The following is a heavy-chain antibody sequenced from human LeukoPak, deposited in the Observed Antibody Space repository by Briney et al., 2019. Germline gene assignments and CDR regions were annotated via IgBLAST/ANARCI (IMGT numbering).Heavy chain of an antibody. D-gene: IGHD6-6*01. Sequence: GGSLRLSCAASGFTFSSSWMSWVRQAPGKGLEWVANIKQDGSERYYLGSVKGRFTISRDNAKSSLYLQMDSLRAEDTAVYYCARDGPYSSSATHPPWGQGTLVTVSS. CDR3: ARDGPYSSSATHPP. CDR1: GFTFSSSW. J-gene: IGHJ5*02. CDR2: IKQDGSER. V-gene: IGHV3-7*03.